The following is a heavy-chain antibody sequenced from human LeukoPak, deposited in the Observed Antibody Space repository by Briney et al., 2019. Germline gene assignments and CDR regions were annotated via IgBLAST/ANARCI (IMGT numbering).Heavy chain of an antibody. CDR2: ISAYNGNT. V-gene: IGHV1-18*01. D-gene: IGHD3-9*01. CDR1: GYTFTSYG. J-gene: IGHJ4*02. CDR3: ASSTFDDILTGYCNPTFDY. Sequence: GASVKVSCKASGYTFTSYGISWVRQAPGQGLEWMGWISAYNGNTNYAQKLQGRVTITTDTSTSTAYMELRSLRSDDTAVYYCASSTFDDILTGYCNPTFDYWGQGTLVTVSS.